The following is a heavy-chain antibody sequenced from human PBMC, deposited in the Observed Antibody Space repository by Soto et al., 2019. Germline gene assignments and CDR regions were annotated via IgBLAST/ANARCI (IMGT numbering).Heavy chain of an antibody. CDR2: IYHSGST. J-gene: IGHJ4*02. D-gene: IGHD2-15*01. Sequence: SETLSLTCAVYGGSISSGGYSWSWIRQPPGKGLEWIGYIYHSGSTYYNPSLESRVTISVDRSKNQFSLKLSSVTAADTAVYYCARGTRGGNSFDYWGQGTLVTVSS. CDR1: GGSISSGGYS. CDR3: ARGTRGGNSFDY. V-gene: IGHV4-30-2*01.